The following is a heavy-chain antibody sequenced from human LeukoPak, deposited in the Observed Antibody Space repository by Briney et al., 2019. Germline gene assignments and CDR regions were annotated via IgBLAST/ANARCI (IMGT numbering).Heavy chain of an antibody. Sequence: ASVKISCMVSGYTFTDYYMHWVQQAPGKGLEWMGLVDPEDGETIYAEKFQGRVTITADTSTDTAYMELSSLRSEDTAVYYCATNIAAHSYYYYMDVWGKGTTVTVSS. CDR1: GYTFTDYY. CDR2: VDPEDGET. CDR3: ATNIAAHSYYYYMDV. J-gene: IGHJ6*03. V-gene: IGHV1-69-2*01. D-gene: IGHD6-6*01.